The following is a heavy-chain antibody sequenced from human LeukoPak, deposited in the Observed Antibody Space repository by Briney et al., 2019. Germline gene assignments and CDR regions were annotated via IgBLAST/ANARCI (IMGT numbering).Heavy chain of an antibody. CDR2: IRGSGVTM. CDR3: AREDIRLDYFDY. CDR1: GFTFSSYE. Sequence: GGSLRLSCAASGFTFSSYEMNWVRQAPGRGLEWVSYIRGSGVTMYYADSVKGRFTISRDDAKNSLYLQVNSLRAEDTAVYYCAREDIRLDYFDYWGQGTLVTVSS. J-gene: IGHJ4*02. V-gene: IGHV3-48*03. D-gene: IGHD6-19*01.